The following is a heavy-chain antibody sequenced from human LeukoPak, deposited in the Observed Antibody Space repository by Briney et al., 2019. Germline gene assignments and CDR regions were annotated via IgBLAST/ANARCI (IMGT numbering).Heavy chain of an antibody. Sequence: GGSLRLSCAASGFTFHHYSMHWVRQAPGKGLVWVSCINGYGSTTNYADSVKGRFTISRDNSKNTLYLQMNSLRAEDTAVYYCAKGGNYNSYYYYMDVWGKGTTVTVSS. D-gene: IGHD5-24*01. CDR2: INGYGSTT. CDR1: GFTFHHYS. CDR3: AKGGNYNSYYYYMDV. J-gene: IGHJ6*03. V-gene: IGHV3-74*01.